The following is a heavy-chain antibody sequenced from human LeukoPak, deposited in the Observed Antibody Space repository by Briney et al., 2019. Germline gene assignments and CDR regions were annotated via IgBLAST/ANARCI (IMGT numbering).Heavy chain of an antibody. Sequence: SETLSLTCTVSGGSIRSHYWSWIRQPPGKGLEWIGYIYFSGSTNYNPSLRSRVTISLDTSTNQFSLKVPSVTAADTAVYYCATMSGRYYAYFDYWGEGTLVTVSS. D-gene: IGHD1-26*01. CDR1: GGSIRSHY. CDR2: IYFSGST. V-gene: IGHV4-59*11. J-gene: IGHJ4*02. CDR3: ATMSGRYYAYFDY.